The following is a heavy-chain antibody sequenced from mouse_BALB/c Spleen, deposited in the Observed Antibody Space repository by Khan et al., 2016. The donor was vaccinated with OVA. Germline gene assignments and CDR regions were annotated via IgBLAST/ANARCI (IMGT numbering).Heavy chain of an antibody. CDR1: GYTITSGYA. CDR2: ISYSGGT. V-gene: IGHV3-2*02. CDR3: ARGNYYGYYFDC. J-gene: IGHJ2*01. Sequence: VKLEVSGPGLVKPSPSLSLSCTVTGYTITSGYAWNWNRQLPGNKLEWGGYISYSGGTSYNPYFKSRTSITPDPSKNPFFLQLNTVTTEDTAAYYCARGNYYGYYFDCWGEGTTLTVSS. D-gene: IGHD1-1*01.